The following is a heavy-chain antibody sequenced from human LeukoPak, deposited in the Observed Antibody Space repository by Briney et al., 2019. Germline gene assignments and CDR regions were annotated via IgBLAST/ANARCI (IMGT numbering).Heavy chain of an antibody. CDR3: AKDQARYCSSTSCYTVHY. V-gene: IGHV3-30*02. D-gene: IGHD2-2*02. CDR1: GFTFSSYG. CDR2: IRYDGSNK. J-gene: IGHJ4*02. Sequence: GGSLRLSCAASGFTFSSYGMHWVRQAPGKGLEWVAFIRYDGSNKYYADSVKGQFTISRDNSKNTLYLQMNSLRAEDTAVYYCAKDQARYCSSTSCYTVHYWGQGTLVTVSS.